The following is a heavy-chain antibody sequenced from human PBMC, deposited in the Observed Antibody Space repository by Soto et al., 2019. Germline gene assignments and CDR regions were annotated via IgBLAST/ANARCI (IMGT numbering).Heavy chain of an antibody. CDR2: IYYSGST. Sequence: QVQLQESGPGLVKPSQTLSLTCTVSGGSISSGGYYWSWIRQHPGKGLEWIGYIYYSGSTYYNPSLRSRVTISVATSKNQFSLKLSSVTAADTAVYYCARGRSSTSPSPIGYWGQGTLVTVSS. D-gene: IGHD2-2*01. CDR3: ARGRSSTSPSPIGY. V-gene: IGHV4-31*03. J-gene: IGHJ4*02. CDR1: GGSISSGGYY.